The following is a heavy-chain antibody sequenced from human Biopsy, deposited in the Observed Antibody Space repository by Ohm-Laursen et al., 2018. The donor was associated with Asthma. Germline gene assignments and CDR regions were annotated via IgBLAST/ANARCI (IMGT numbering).Heavy chain of an antibody. Sequence: GSSVKVSCKSLGGTFNTYVIGWVRQAPGQGLEWMGGINSVFGTTNYPQKFQDRVTITADDSTSTDYMELISLRSEDTAVYYCARKAGSCISRTCYSLDFWGQGTLVTVSS. CDR2: INSVFGTT. J-gene: IGHJ4*02. CDR3: ARKAGSCISRTCYSLDF. D-gene: IGHD2-2*01. CDR1: GGTFNTYV. V-gene: IGHV1-69*01.